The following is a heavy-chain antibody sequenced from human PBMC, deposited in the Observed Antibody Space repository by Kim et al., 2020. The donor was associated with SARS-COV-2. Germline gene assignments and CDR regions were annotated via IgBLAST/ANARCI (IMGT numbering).Heavy chain of an antibody. J-gene: IGHJ4*02. D-gene: IGHD4-17*01. Sequence: GGSLRLSCAASGFTFSSYWMSWVRQAPGKGLEWVANIKQDGSENYYVDSVKGRFTISRDNAKNSLYLQMNSLRAEDTAVYYCVVTETRTLMYYFDYWGQGTLVSVSS. V-gene: IGHV3-7*01. CDR1: GFTFSSYW. CDR2: IKQDGSEN. CDR3: VVTETRTLMYYFDY.